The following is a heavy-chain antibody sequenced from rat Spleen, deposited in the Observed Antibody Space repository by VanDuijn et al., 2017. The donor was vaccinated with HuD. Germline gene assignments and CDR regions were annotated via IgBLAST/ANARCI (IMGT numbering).Heavy chain of an antibody. CDR1: GFTFTNYY. CDR2: ISTGGGNT. V-gene: IGHV5-25*01. CDR3: ARLDYNSNYIYYFDY. D-gene: IGHD1-2*01. Sequence: EVKLVESGGGLVQLGRSMKLSCAASGFTFTNYYMAWVRQAPTKGLEWVVSISTGGGNTYYRDSVKGRFTISRDNAKSTLYLQMDSLRSEDTATYYCARLDYNSNYIYYFDYWGQGVMVTVSS. J-gene: IGHJ2*01.